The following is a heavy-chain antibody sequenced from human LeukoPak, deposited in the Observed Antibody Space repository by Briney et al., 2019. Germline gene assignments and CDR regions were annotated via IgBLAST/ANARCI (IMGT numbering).Heavy chain of an antibody. CDR3: AREESEGFDY. Sequence: GGSLRLSCAASGFTFSTYSMNWVRQAPGKGLEWVSSIGGSSSSIYYADSLKGRFTISRDNAKNSLYLQMNSLRAEDTAVYYCAREESEGFDYWGQGTLVTVSS. CDR1: GFTFSTYS. V-gene: IGHV3-21*01. J-gene: IGHJ4*02. CDR2: IGGSSSSI. D-gene: IGHD1-14*01.